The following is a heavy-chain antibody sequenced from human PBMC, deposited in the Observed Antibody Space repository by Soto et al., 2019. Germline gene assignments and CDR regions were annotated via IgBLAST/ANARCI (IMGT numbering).Heavy chain of an antibody. CDR1: GYSFINYW. Sequence: GESLKISCKASGYSFINYWIGWVRQMPGKGLEWMGIIYPGDSETKYSPSFQGQVTISADRSSSTAYLQWSNLRASASAMYYCAVYGSSSDGDYFASWGQGPLVTVSS. J-gene: IGHJ4*02. V-gene: IGHV5-51*01. CDR2: IYPGDSET. D-gene: IGHD6-6*01. CDR3: AVYGSSSDGDYFAS.